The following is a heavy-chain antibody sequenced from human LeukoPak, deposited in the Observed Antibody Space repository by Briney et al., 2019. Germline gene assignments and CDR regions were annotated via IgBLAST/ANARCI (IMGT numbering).Heavy chain of an antibody. V-gene: IGHV3-23*01. CDR1: GFTFSSYA. CDR3: AAHYGDYAAFDY. Sequence: GGSLRLSCAASGFTFSSYAMSWVRQRPGEGLQWVSTISASGGSIYYTDSVEGRFTISRDNSKNTLYMQMYGLRAEDTAVYYCAAHYGDYAAFDYWGQGTQVTASS. CDR2: ISASGGSI. J-gene: IGHJ4*02. D-gene: IGHD4-17*01.